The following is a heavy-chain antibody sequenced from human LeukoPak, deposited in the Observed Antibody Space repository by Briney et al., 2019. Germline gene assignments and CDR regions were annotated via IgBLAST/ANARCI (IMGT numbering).Heavy chain of an antibody. V-gene: IGHV1-2*02. J-gene: IGHJ5*02. CDR2: INPNSGGT. D-gene: IGHD6-6*01. Sequence: ASVKVSCKASGYTFTGYYMHWVRQAPGQGLEWMGWINPNSGGTNYAQKFQGRVTMTRDTSISTAYMELSRLRSDDTAVYYRARGWLGIAARSWFDPWGQGTLVTVSS. CDR1: GYTFTGYY. CDR3: ARGWLGIAARSWFDP.